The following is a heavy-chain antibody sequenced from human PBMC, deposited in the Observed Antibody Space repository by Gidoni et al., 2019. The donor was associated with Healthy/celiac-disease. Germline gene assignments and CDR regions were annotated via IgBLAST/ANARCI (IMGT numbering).Heavy chain of an antibody. V-gene: IGHV4-31*03. Sequence: QVHLQESGPGLVKPSQTLSLTSPVPGSSISSGGYYWSWIRQHPGKGLEWIGYIYYSGSTYYNPSLKSRVTRSVDTSKNQFSLKLSSVTAADTAVYYCARAATFWSGYHFDYWGQGTLVTVSS. CDR2: IYYSGST. CDR1: GSSISSGGYY. J-gene: IGHJ4*02. D-gene: IGHD3-3*01. CDR3: ARAATFWSGYHFDY.